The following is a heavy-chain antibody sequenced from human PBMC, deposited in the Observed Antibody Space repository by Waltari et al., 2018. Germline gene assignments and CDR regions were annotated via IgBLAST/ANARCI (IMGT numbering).Heavy chain of an antibody. J-gene: IGHJ4*02. CDR3: ILGSSSMDY. V-gene: IGHV3-30*02. CDR1: GFTFSSYG. Sequence: QVQLVESGGGVVQPGGSLRLSCAASGFTFSSYGMHWVRQAPGKGLGWVTFIRYDVSNKYYADSVKGRFTISRDNSKNTLYLQMNSLRAEDTAVYYCILGSSSMDYWGQGTLVTVSS. CDR2: IRYDVSNK. D-gene: IGHD6-13*01.